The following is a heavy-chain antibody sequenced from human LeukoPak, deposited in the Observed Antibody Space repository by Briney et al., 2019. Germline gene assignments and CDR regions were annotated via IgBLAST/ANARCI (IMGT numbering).Heavy chain of an antibody. CDR3: ARVGSGYYQPWFDY. Sequence: SETLSLTCAVYGGSFSGYYWSWIRQPPGKGLEWIGYIYYSGSTNYNPSLKSRVTISVDTSKNQFSLKLSSVTAADTAVYYCARVGSGYYQPWFDYWGQGTLVTVSS. D-gene: IGHD3-22*01. J-gene: IGHJ4*02. V-gene: IGHV4-59*01. CDR1: GGSFSGYY. CDR2: IYYSGST.